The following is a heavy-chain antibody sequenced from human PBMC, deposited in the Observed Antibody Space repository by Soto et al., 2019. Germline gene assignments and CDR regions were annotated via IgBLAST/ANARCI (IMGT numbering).Heavy chain of an antibody. Sequence: GESLKISCKGSGYSFTSYWIGWVRQMPGKGLEWMGIIYPGDSDTRYNPSFQGQVTISADKSISTAYLQWSSLKASDTAMYYCARRHGDDIVVVPAARSFDYWGQGTLVTVSS. CDR2: IYPGDSDT. J-gene: IGHJ4*02. CDR3: ARRHGDDIVVVPAARSFDY. D-gene: IGHD2-2*01. V-gene: IGHV5-51*01. CDR1: GYSFTSYW.